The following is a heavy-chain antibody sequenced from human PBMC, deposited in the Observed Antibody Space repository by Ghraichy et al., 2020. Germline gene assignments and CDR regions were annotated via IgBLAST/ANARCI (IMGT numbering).Heavy chain of an antibody. D-gene: IGHD1-26*01. V-gene: IGHV3-7*01. CDR2: ISHDGNEK. CDR3: ARLTWDPDY. Sequence: GGSLRLSCVASGFTFSTFWMSWVRQIPGKGLEWVAHISHDGNEKYYVDSVKGRFTISRDNAKSSLDLQMNSLTAEDTALYYCARLTWDPDYWGPGTLVTVSS. J-gene: IGHJ4*02. CDR1: GFTFSTFW.